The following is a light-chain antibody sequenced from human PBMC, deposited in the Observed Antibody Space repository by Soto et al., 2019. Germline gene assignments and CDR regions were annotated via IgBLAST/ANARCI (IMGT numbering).Light chain of an antibody. CDR2: DVS. Sequence: QAVLTQPASVSGSPGQSITISCTGTSSDLSTYNYVSWYQQYPGKAPKLMIYDVSFRPSGVSNRFSGSKSVNTASLTISGLRAEDEADYYYTSYTSGSTDVVFGGGTKLTVL. V-gene: IGLV2-14*01. CDR1: SSDLSTYNY. J-gene: IGLJ2*01. CDR3: TSYTSGSTDVV.